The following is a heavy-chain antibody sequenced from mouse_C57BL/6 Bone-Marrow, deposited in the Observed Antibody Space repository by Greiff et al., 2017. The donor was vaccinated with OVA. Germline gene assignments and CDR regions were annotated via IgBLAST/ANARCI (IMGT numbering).Heavy chain of an antibody. Sequence: EVQLQQSGPELVKPGASVKMSCKASGYTFTDYNMHWVKQSHGKSLEWIGYINPKNGGTSYNQKFKGKATLTVNKSSSTAYMELRSLTSEDTAVYYCAEVGYYGISGYYAMDYWGQGTSVTVSS. CDR3: AEVGYYGISGYYAMDY. CDR2: INPKNGGT. V-gene: IGHV1-22*01. J-gene: IGHJ4*01. CDR1: GYTFTDYN. D-gene: IGHD1-1*01.